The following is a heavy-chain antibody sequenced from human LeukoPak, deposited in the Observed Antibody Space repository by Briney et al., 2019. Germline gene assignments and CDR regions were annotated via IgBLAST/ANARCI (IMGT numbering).Heavy chain of an antibody. CDR2: ISSSSSYI. CDR3: ARGGTDRYYYDSSGYYSKTDFDY. V-gene: IGHV3-21*01. D-gene: IGHD3-22*01. CDR1: GFTFSSYS. J-gene: IGHJ4*02. Sequence: GGSLRLSCAASGFTFSSYSMSWVRQAPGKGLEWVSSISSSSSYIYYADSVKGRFTISRDNAKNSLYLQMKSLRAEDTDVYYCARGGTDRYYYDSSGYYSKTDFDYWGQGTLVTVSS.